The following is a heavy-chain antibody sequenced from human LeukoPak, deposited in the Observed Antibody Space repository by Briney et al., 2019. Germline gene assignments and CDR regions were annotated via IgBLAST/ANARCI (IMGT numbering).Heavy chain of an antibody. CDR1: AFIFSSHW. CDR3: ARGTILRPRSAFEM. CDR2: INGDGTTT. J-gene: IGHJ3*02. Sequence: GGSLTLSCPASAFIFSSHWIHWVRHAPGKGLVWVSRINGDGTTTSYADSVSGRFTISRDNAKNMLYLQMNSLRAEDTAVYFCARGTILRPRSAFEMWGQGTLVTVSS. V-gene: IGHV3-74*01. D-gene: IGHD1/OR15-1a*01.